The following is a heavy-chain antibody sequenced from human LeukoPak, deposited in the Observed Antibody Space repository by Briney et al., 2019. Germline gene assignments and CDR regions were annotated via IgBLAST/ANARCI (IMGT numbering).Heavy chain of an antibody. Sequence: PSETLSLTCAVSGYSITSGYYWGWLRQPPGKGLEWIGNIYHSGSTYYNPSLKSRVTISVDTSKNQFSLRLSSVTAADTAVYYCARRYSNYFFYYWGQGTLVTVSS. CDR1: GYSITSGYY. J-gene: IGHJ4*02. D-gene: IGHD4-11*01. CDR3: ARRYSNYFFYY. V-gene: IGHV4-38-2*01. CDR2: IYHSGST.